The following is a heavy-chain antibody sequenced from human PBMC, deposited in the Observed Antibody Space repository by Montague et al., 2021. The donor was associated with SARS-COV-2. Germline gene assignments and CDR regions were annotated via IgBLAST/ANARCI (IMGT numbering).Heavy chain of an antibody. CDR3: ERREYSYGWGD. Sequence: SETLSLTCTVTGGPISGSSYYWVWIRQSLGKGLEWITSVDYSGNTYYSPSLKSRLTMSMDTSKNQFSQKLNSVTAADTALYYCERREYSYGWGDWGQGTLVTVSS. D-gene: IGHD5-18*01. CDR2: VDYSGNT. CDR1: GGPISGSSYY. V-gene: IGHV4-39*01. J-gene: IGHJ4*02.